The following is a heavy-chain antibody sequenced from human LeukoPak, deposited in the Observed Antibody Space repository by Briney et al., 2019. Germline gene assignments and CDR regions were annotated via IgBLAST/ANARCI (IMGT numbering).Heavy chain of an antibody. CDR2: IYYSGIT. Sequence: SETLSLTCTASGGSISTSTYYWGWIRQPPGKGLEWIGSIYYSGITYYNPSLKSRVTISVDTSKTQFYLKLSSVTAADTAVYHCAGHARGVDTIPDYYFDYWGQGTLVTVSS. J-gene: IGHJ4*02. D-gene: IGHD3-3*01. CDR3: AGHARGVDTIPDYYFDY. V-gene: IGHV4-39*01. CDR1: GGSISTSTYY.